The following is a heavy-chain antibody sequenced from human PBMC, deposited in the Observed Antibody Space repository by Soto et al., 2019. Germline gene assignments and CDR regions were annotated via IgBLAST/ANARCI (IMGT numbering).Heavy chain of an antibody. J-gene: IGHJ4*02. CDR2: MNPNTGNT. V-gene: IGHV1-8*01. D-gene: IGHD6-6*01. CDR1: GHTFSSHD. CDR3: ARGRADYNSWLGLDY. Sequence: AASVKVSCKASGHTFSSHDINWVRQAPGQGLEWMGWMNPNTGNTGYAETFQGRVSMTRDTSISTAYMELSSLRSEDTAIYYCARGRADYNSWLGLDYWGQGTLVTVSS.